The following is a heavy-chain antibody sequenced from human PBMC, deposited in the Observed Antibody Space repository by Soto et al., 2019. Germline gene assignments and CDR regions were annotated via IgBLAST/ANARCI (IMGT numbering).Heavy chain of an antibody. D-gene: IGHD3-22*01. Sequence: SGPTLVNPTETLTLTCTVSGFSLSNARMGVSWILQPPGKALEWLAHIFSNDEKSYSTSLKSRLTISKDTSKSQVVLTMTNMDPVDTATYYCALSDYYDSSGYWDAFDIRGQGTMVTVSS. V-gene: IGHV2-26*01. J-gene: IGHJ3*02. CDR3: ALSDYYDSSGYWDAFDI. CDR2: IFSNDEK. CDR1: GFSLSNARMG.